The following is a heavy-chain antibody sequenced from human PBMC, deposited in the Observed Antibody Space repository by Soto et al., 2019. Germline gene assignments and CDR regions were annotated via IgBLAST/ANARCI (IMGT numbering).Heavy chain of an antibody. V-gene: IGHV3-23*01. CDR1: GFSFSTIG. CDR3: AKGKGVGATPDGANW. D-gene: IGHD1-26*01. J-gene: IGHJ4*02. CDR2: IRGDGDTT. Sequence: EVQVLESGGGLVQPGGSLRLSCAASGFSFSTIGMNWVRQAPGRGLEWVSGIRGDGDTTYNADSVKGRFTVSRDNSKNMVYLQMKGLRVEDTAIYYCAKGKGVGATPDGANWWGQGTLVTVSS.